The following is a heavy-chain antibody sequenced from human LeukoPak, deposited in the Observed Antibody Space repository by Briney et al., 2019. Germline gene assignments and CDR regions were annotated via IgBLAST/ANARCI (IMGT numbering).Heavy chain of an antibody. J-gene: IGHJ6*02. CDR3: AKDVRPGGGGMDV. CDR2: ISDNGRST. Sequence: PGGSLRLSCAASGFTFSSYSMNWVRQAPGKGLEWVSTISDNGRSTHYADSVKGRFTISRDNSKNTLDLQMNSLKDEDTAIYYCAKDVRPGGGGMDVWGQGTTVTVSS. CDR1: GFTFSSYS. D-gene: IGHD3-10*02. V-gene: IGHV3-23*01.